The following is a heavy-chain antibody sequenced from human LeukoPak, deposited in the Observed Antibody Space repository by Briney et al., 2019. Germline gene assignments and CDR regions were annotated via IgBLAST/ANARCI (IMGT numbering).Heavy chain of an antibody. CDR2: ISGSGGTA. J-gene: IGHJ4*02. CDR1: GFTFSSYA. Sequence: GGSLRLSCAASGFTFSSYAMSWVRQAPGKGLEWVSAISGSGGTAYYADSVKGRFTISRDNSKNTLYLQMNSLRAEDTAVYYCAKKGYYDGSGYYMYYFDHWGRGTLVTVSS. CDR3: AKKGYYDGSGYYMYYFDH. D-gene: IGHD3-22*01. V-gene: IGHV3-23*01.